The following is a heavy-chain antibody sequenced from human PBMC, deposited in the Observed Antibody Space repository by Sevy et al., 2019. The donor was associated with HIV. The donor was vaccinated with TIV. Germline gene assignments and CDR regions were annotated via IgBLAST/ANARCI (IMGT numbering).Heavy chain of an antibody. CDR1: GFTFSSYA. J-gene: IGHJ4*02. V-gene: IGHV3-30-3*01. CDR2: ISYDGSNK. D-gene: IGHD6-19*01. CDR3: ARDATTSSGWYKALDY. Sequence: GGSLRLSCAASGFTFSSYAMHWVRQAPGNGLEWVAVISYDGSNKYYADSVKGRFTISRDNSKNTLYLQMNSLRAEDTAVYYCARDATTSSGWYKALDYWGQGTLVTVSS.